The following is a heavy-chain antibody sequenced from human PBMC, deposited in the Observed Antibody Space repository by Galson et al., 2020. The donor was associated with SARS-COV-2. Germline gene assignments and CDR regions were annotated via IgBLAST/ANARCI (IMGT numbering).Heavy chain of an antibody. V-gene: IGHV1-24*01. CDR2: FDPEFGEA. CDR3: ATLKITMVRGVRFKYFDY. Sequence: ASVKVSCKVSGNTLTKLSMHWVRQSPGKGLEWMGGFDPEFGEALYAQKFQGRVTVTEDTSSETAYLELSSLRSEDTAVYYCATLKITMVRGVRFKYFDYWGQGTLVTVSS. J-gene: IGHJ4*02. D-gene: IGHD3-10*01. CDR1: GNTLTKLS.